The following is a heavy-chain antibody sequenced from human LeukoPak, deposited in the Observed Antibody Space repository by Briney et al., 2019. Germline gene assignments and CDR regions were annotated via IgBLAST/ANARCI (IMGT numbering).Heavy chain of an antibody. V-gene: IGHV3-23*01. Sequence: GGSLRLSCAASRFTFSSYAMSWVRQAPGKGLEWVSGISGSGGSTDYADSVKGRFTISRDNSRNTLYLQMNSLRAEDTAVYYCARGDSSGWSPFDYWGQGTLVTVSS. CDR1: RFTFSSYA. D-gene: IGHD6-19*01. CDR2: ISGSGGST. J-gene: IGHJ4*02. CDR3: ARGDSSGWSPFDY.